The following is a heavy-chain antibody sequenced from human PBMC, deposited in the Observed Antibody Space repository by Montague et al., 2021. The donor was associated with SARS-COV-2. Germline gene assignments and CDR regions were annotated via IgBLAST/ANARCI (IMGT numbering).Heavy chain of an antibody. CDR1: GGSTARHY. Sequence: SETLSLTCTVSGGSTARHYWNWIRQSPRKRPECIGYVYYNGDTKYNPSLQSRVTISIDTSENPFSLRLNSVTAADTAVYFCARGWAFDPWGQGRLVTVSS. V-gene: IGHV4-59*08. CDR3: ARGWAFDP. D-gene: IGHD6-19*01. CDR2: VYYNGDT. J-gene: IGHJ3*01.